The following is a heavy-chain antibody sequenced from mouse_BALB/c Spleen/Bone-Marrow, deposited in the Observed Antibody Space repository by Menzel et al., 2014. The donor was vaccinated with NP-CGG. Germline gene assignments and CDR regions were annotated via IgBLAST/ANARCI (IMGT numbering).Heavy chain of an antibody. J-gene: IGHJ2*01. V-gene: IGHV14-3*02. D-gene: IGHD2-4*01. CDR1: GFNIKDTY. CDR2: IDPANGNT. CDR3: ALYYDYDVGY. Sequence: VQLQQSGAELVKPGASVKLSRTASGFNIKDTYMHWVKQRPEQGLGWIGRIDPANGNTKYDPKFQGKATITADTSSNTAYLQLSSLTSEDTAVYYCALYYDYDVGYWGQGTTLTVSS.